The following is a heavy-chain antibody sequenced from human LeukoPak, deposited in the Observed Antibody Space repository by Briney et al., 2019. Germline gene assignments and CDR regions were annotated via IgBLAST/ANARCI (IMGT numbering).Heavy chain of an antibody. D-gene: IGHD3-22*01. CDR2: INQRGSS. J-gene: IGHJ1*01. CDR3: ARSQRAVRYSRGKYFQH. V-gene: IGHV4-34*01. CDR1: GGSFSDYY. Sequence: PSETLSLTCAVYGGSFSDYYWTWIRQPPGKGLEWIGEINQRGSSNYNPSLKSRLSISVDTSRHQFSLNLGPVAAADTAVYFCARSQRAVRYSRGKYFQHWGQGTLVIVSS.